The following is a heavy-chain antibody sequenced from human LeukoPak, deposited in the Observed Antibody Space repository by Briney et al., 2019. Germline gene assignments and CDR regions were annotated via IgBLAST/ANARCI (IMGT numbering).Heavy chain of an antibody. Sequence: ASVKVSCKASGSTFTSYDINWVRQATGQGLEWMGWMNPNSGNTGYAQKFQGRVTMTRNTSMSTAYMELSSLRSEDTAVYYCARGRPKTLLWFREFPWKTNWFDPWGQGTLVTVPS. D-gene: IGHD3-10*01. CDR2: MNPNSGNT. V-gene: IGHV1-8*01. CDR1: GSTFTSYD. CDR3: ARGRPKTLLWFREFPWKTNWFDP. J-gene: IGHJ5*02.